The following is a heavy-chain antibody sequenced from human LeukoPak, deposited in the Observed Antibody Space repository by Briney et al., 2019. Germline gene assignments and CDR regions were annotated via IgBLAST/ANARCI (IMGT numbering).Heavy chain of an antibody. D-gene: IGHD2-2*01. CDR2: IYSGGST. V-gene: IGHV3-53*01. CDR1: GFTVSSKY. J-gene: IGHJ4*02. Sequence: PGGSLRLSCAASGFTVSSKYMNWGRQAPGKGLEGGSVIYSGGSTDYADAVKARFTISRDNSKNTLYLQMNSLRAEATAVYYCARGCSSTSCYGFDYWGPGTLVTVSS. CDR3: ARGCSSTSCYGFDY.